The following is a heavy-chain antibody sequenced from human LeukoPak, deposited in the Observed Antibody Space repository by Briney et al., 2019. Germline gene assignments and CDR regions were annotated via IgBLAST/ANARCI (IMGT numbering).Heavy chain of an antibody. CDR2: ISYDGTNK. Sequence: PGRSLRLSCAASGFTFSNYAMHWVRQAPGKGLEWVAVISYDGTNKYYADSVKGRFTISRDNSKNTMYLQMNSRRAEDTAMYYCARAPMCYDSSCFGGAFDIWGQGTMVTVSS. D-gene: IGHD3-22*01. V-gene: IGHV3-30-3*01. J-gene: IGHJ3*02. CDR1: GFTFSNYA. CDR3: ARAPMCYDSSCFGGAFDI.